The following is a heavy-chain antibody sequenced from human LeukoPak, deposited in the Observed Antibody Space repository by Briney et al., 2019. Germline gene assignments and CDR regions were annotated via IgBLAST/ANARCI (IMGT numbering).Heavy chain of an antibody. V-gene: IGHV4-34*01. CDR3: ARDNYDTSFDY. Sequence: PSETLYLTCAVTGESFSGYYRSWIRQAPGKGLEWIGEIHHNGSPEINQSGNRNYNPSLKSRVTISVDTSKNQFSLRLTSVTAADTAVYYCARDNYDTSFDYWSQGILVTVSS. J-gene: IGHJ4*02. D-gene: IGHD3-22*01. CDR2: IHHNGSPEINQSGNR. CDR1: GESFSGYY.